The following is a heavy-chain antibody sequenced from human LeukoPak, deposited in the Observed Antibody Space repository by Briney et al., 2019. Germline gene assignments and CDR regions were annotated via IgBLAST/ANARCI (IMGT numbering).Heavy chain of an antibody. CDR2: IYTSGST. Sequence: PSETLSLTCTVSGGSISSGSYYWSWIRQPAGKGLEWIGRIYTSGSTNYNPSLKSRVTISVDTSKNQFSLKLSSVTAADTSVYYCARASLTSGSFFDYWGQGTLVTVSS. CDR1: GGSISSGSYY. CDR3: ARASLTSGSFFDY. J-gene: IGHJ4*02. V-gene: IGHV4-61*02. D-gene: IGHD1-26*01.